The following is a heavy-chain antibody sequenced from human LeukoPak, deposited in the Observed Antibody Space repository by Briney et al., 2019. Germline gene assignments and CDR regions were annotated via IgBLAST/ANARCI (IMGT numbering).Heavy chain of an antibody. Sequence: GASVKVSCKASGYTFSSYDITWVRQAPGQGLEWMGWISAYNGNTNYAQKLQGRVTMTTDTSTSTAYMELRSLRSDDTAVYYCARDEHYDFWSGYSFFHYWGQGTLVTVSS. CDR2: ISAYNGNT. D-gene: IGHD3-3*01. CDR1: GYTFSSYD. J-gene: IGHJ4*02. CDR3: ARDEHYDFWSGYSFFHY. V-gene: IGHV1-18*01.